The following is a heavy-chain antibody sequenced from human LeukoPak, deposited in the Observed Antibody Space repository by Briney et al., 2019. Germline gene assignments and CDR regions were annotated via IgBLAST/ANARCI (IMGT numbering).Heavy chain of an antibody. CDR3: ARHQGDGYNRKSR. J-gene: IGHJ4*02. CDR1: GFTVTSNY. D-gene: IGHD5-24*01. V-gene: IGHV3-53*01. Sequence: PGGSLRLSCAATGFTVTSNYMSWVRQAPGKGLEWVSVIYSGGSTYYADSVKGRFTISRDNSKNTLYLQMNSLRAEDTAVYYCARHQGDGYNRKSRWGQGTLVTFSS. CDR2: IYSGGST.